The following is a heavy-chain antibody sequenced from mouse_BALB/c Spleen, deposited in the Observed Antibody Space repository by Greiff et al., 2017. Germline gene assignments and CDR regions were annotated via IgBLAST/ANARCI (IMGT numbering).Heavy chain of an antibody. CDR3: TRLGDYAFDY. CDR1: GYTFTDYE. J-gene: IGHJ2*01. CDR2: IDPETGGT. Sequence: VQLQQSGAELVRPGASVTLSCKASGYTFTDYEMHWVKQTPVHGLEWIGAIDPETGGTAYNQKFKGKATLTADKSSSTAYMELRSLTSEDSAVYYCTRLGDYAFDYWGQGTTLTVSS. V-gene: IGHV1-15*01. D-gene: IGHD2-4*01.